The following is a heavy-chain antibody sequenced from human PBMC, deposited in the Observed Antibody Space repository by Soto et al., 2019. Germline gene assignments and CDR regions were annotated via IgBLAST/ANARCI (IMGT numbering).Heavy chain of an antibody. CDR2: IYYSGST. J-gene: IGHJ4*02. V-gene: IGHV4-59*01. CDR1: GGSISSYY. D-gene: IGHD3-16*02. Sequence: SETLSLTCTVSGGSISSYYCSWIRQPPGKGLEWIGYIYYSGSTNYNPSLKSRVTISVDTSKSQFSLKLSSVTAADTAVYYCASAYYDYIWGSYRYDYWGQGTLVTVSS. CDR3: ASAYYDYIWGSYRYDY.